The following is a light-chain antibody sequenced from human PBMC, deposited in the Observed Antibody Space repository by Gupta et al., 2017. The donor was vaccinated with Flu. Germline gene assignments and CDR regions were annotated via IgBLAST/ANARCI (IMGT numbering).Light chain of an antibody. Sequence: EIVLTQSPATLSLSPGERTTLSCRASQSVDTYLAWYQQIPGQAPRLLTYGASNRATGIPARFSGSGSGTDFTLTISNLEPEDFAVYYCQQRYNWPLTFGGGTKVEIK. J-gene: IGKJ4*01. CDR3: QQRYNWPLT. CDR2: GAS. CDR1: QSVDTY. V-gene: IGKV3-11*01.